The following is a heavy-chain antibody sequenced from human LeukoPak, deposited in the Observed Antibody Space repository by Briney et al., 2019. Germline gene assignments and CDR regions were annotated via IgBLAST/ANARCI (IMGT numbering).Heavy chain of an antibody. CDR2: INGDGRNI. Sequence: GGSLRLSCVASGFTFSSYWMHWVRQDPRKGLVWVSRINGDGRNINYADSVRGRFTISRDNAKNTLYLQMNTLRVEDTAVYYCARGFLEWLLTPSLDWGQGTLVTVSS. CDR3: ARGFLEWLLTPSLD. D-gene: IGHD3-3*01. J-gene: IGHJ4*02. V-gene: IGHV3-74*01. CDR1: GFTFSSYW.